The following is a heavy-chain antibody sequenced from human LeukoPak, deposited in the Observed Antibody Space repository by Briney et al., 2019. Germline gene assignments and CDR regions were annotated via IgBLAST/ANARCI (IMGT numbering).Heavy chain of an antibody. D-gene: IGHD4-23*01. CDR3: ARDYGGKDAFDI. CDR1: GFTVSSNY. Sequence: GGSLRLSCAASGFTVSSNYMSWVRQAPGKGLEWVLVIYSGGSTYYADSVKGRFTISRDNSKNTLYLQMNSLRAEDTAVYYCARDYGGKDAFDIWGQGTMVTVSS. J-gene: IGHJ3*02. CDR2: IYSGGST. V-gene: IGHV3-66*02.